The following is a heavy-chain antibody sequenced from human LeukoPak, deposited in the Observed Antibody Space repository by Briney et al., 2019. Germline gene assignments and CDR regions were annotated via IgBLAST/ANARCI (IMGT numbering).Heavy chain of an antibody. CDR3: ARAWSSSSYCYYYMDV. D-gene: IGHD6-6*01. V-gene: IGHV4-61*02. CDR2: IYTSGST. Sequence: SETLSLTCTVSGGSISSNSYYWGWIRQPAGKGLEWIGRIYTSGSTNYNPSLKSRVTMSVDTSKNQFSLKLSSVTAADTAVYYCARAWSSSSYCYYYMDVWGKGTTVTVSS. J-gene: IGHJ6*03. CDR1: GGSISSNSYY.